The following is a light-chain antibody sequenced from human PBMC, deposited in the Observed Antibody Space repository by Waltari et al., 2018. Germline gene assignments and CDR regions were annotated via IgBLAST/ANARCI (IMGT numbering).Light chain of an antibody. CDR2: GKN. V-gene: IGLV3-19*01. CDR3: NSRDSSGNLVV. J-gene: IGLJ2*01. CDR1: SLRSYY. Sequence: SSELTQDPAVSVALGQTVRITCQGDSLRSYYASWYQQKPGQAPVLVIIGKNNRPSGIPDRFSGSSSGNTASLTITGAQAEDEADYYCNSRDSSGNLVVFGGGTKLTVL.